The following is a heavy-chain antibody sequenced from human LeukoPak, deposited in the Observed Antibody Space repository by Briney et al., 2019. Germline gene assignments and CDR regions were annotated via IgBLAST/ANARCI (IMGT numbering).Heavy chain of an antibody. V-gene: IGHV4-39*01. J-gene: IGHJ6*02. CDR3: ARGSVECSSTSCSTIYYYSGMDV. D-gene: IGHD2-2*01. CDR2: IHYTGST. Sequence: PSETLSLTCTVSGGSISSSSSYWGWIRQPPGKGLEWIGSIHYTGSTYYNPSLKSRVTMSVDTSKNQFSLRLSSVTAADAAVYHCARGSVECSSTSCSTIYYYSGMDVWGQGTTVTVSS. CDR1: GGSISSSSSY.